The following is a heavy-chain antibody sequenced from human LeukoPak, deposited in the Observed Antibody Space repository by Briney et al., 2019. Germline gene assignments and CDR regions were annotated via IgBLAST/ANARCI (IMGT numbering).Heavy chain of an antibody. CDR2: INHSGST. CDR1: CVSFSGYY. CDR3: ATPRRLRGRAFDI. Sequence: SETLSLTCAVYCVSFSGYYSTCIRHPPGKGLEWIVEINHSGSTNYNPSLKSRVTISVDTSKTQFPLKLRSVPAADTAVYYCATPRRLRGRAFDIWGQGPMVTVSS. D-gene: IGHD4-17*01. J-gene: IGHJ3*02. V-gene: IGHV4-34*01.